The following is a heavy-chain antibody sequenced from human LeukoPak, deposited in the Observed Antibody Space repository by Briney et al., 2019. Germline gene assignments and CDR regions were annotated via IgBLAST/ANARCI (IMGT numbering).Heavy chain of an antibody. CDR2: TYYRSKWYN. Sequence: SQTLSLTCAISGDSVSSNSAAWNWIRQSPSRGLEWLGRTYYRSKWYNDYAVSVKSRITINPDTSKNQFSLQLNSVTPEDTAVYYCARGAVAGTYWGYYYYYMDVWGKGTTVTISS. V-gene: IGHV6-1*01. CDR3: ARGAVAGTYWGYYYYYMDV. D-gene: IGHD6-19*01. CDR1: GDSVSSNSAA. J-gene: IGHJ6*03.